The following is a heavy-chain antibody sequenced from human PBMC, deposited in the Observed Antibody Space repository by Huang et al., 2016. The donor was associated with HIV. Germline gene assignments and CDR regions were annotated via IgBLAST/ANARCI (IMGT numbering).Heavy chain of an antibody. D-gene: IGHD6-19*01. V-gene: IGHV3-30-3*01. Sequence: QVHLVESGGGVVQPGRSLRLSCAASGFTFSSHALHWVRQTPAKGLEVVAVISNAGSNKYYADSVKGRFTISTDNSKNTLYLEMNNLRVDDTATYYCTIGCRLSDRCSCCYLAHLDYWGQGTLVTVSS. CDR1: GFTFSSHA. CDR2: ISNAGSNK. CDR3: TIGCRLSDRCSCCYLAHLDY. J-gene: IGHJ4*02.